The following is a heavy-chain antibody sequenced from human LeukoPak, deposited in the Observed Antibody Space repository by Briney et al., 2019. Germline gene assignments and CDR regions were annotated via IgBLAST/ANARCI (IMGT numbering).Heavy chain of an antibody. V-gene: IGHV3-74*01. J-gene: IGHJ4*02. CDR3: ARGKLAAQDY. Sequence: PGGSLRLSCADSGFAFSSHWMHWVRQAPGKGLVWVSRINTDGSDTDYADSVKGRFTISRDNAKNTLYLQMNSLRAEDTAVYYCARGKLAAQDYWGQGTLVTVSS. CDR1: GFAFSSHW. D-gene: IGHD6-6*01. CDR2: INTDGSDT.